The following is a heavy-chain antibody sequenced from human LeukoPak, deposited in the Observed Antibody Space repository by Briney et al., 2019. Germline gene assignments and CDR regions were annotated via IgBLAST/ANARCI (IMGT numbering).Heavy chain of an antibody. D-gene: IGHD4-17*01. J-gene: IGHJ4*02. CDR3: AKLLGDVTTFDY. Sequence: PGGSLRLSCGASGFIFSTSWVTWVRQPPGKGLEWVASINQGGSVRHYVDSVKGRFTISRDNSKNSLSLQMSSLRAEDTAVYYCAKLLGDVTTFDYWGQGALVTVSS. CDR2: INQGGSVR. CDR1: GFIFSTSW. V-gene: IGHV3-7*01.